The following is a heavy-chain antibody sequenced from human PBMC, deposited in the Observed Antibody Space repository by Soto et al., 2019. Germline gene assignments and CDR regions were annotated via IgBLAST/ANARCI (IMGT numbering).Heavy chain of an antibody. D-gene: IGHD2-2*01. Sequence: SETLSLTCAVYGGSFSGYYWSWSRQPPGKGLEWIGEINHSGSTNYNPSLKSRVTISVDTSKSQFSLKLSSVTAADTAVYYCAKGQLLYNWFDPWGQGTLVTVSS. J-gene: IGHJ5*02. CDR2: INHSGST. V-gene: IGHV4-34*01. CDR1: GGSFSGYY. CDR3: AKGQLLYNWFDP.